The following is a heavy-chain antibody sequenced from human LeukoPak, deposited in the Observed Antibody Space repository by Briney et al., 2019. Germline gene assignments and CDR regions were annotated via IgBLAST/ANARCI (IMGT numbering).Heavy chain of an antibody. CDR3: AKDRTGSYGY. J-gene: IGHJ4*02. CDR2: ISGSGGST. Sequence: PGGSLRLSCAASGFTFSIYAMSWVRQAPGKGLEGVSAISGSGGSTYYADSVKGRFTISRDNSKNTLYLQMNSLRAEDTAVYYCAKDRTGSYGYWGQGTLVTVSS. D-gene: IGHD5-18*01. V-gene: IGHV3-23*01. CDR1: GFTFSIYA.